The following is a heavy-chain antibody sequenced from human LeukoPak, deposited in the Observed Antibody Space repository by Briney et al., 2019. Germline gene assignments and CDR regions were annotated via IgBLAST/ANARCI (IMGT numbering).Heavy chain of an antibody. J-gene: IGHJ4*02. CDR3: ARRIVGATATGVDY. D-gene: IGHD1-26*01. V-gene: IGHV1-18*01. CDR1: GYTFTSYG. Sequence: ASVKVSCKASGYTFTSYGISWVRQAPGQGLEWMGWISAYNGDTNYAQKLQGRVTMTTDTSTSTAYMELRSLRSDDTAVYYCARRIVGATATGVDYWGQGTLVTVSS. CDR2: ISAYNGDT.